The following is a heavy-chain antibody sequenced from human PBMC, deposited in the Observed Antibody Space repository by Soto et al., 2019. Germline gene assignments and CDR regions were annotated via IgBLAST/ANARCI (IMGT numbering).Heavy chain of an antibody. V-gene: IGHV3-53*01. D-gene: IGHD2-2*03. CDR3: ARNIPDGYCISTSCYFWFDP. CDR1: GFTVSSNY. J-gene: IGHJ5*02. Sequence: GGSLRLSCAASGFTVSSNYMSWVRQAPGKGLEWVSVIYSGGSTYYADSVKGRFTISRDNSKNTLYLQMNSLRAEDTAVYYCARNIPDGYCISTSCYFWFDPWGQGTPVTVSS. CDR2: IYSGGST.